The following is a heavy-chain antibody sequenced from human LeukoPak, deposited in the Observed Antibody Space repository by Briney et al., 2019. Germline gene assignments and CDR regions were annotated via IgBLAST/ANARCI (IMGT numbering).Heavy chain of an antibody. CDR2: IYPSGST. D-gene: IGHD6-13*01. CDR1: GGSISSGGYS. V-gene: IGHV4-30-2*01. CDR3: ARLGIAAAGEDDY. Sequence: SQTLSLTCAVSGGSISSGGYSWSWIRQPPGKGLEWIGYIYPSGSTYYNPSLKSRVTISVDRSKNQFSLKLSSVTAADTAVYYCARLGIAAAGEDDYWGQGTLVTVSS. J-gene: IGHJ4*02.